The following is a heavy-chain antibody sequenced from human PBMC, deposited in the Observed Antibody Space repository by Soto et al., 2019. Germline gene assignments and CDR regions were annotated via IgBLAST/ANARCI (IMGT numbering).Heavy chain of an antibody. CDR3: ASQVGATGSFDY. CDR2: IYYSGST. V-gene: IGHV4-39*01. J-gene: IGHJ4*02. D-gene: IGHD1-26*01. CDR1: GGSISSSSYY. Sequence: SETLSLTCTVSGGSISSSSYYWGWIRQPPGKGLEWIGSIYYSGSTYYNPSLKSRVTTSVDTSKNQFSLKLSSVTAADTAVYYCASQVGATGSFDYWGQGTLVTV.